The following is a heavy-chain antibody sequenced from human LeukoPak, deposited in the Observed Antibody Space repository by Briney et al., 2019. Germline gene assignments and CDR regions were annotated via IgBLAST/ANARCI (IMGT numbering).Heavy chain of an antibody. D-gene: IGHD2-2*01. CDR1: GGSISSYY. CDR2: IYYSGST. CDR3: ARWFCSRGTCYYLDF. Sequence: SETLSLTCTVSGGSISSYYWSWIRQPPGKGLEWIGYIYYSGSTNYNPSLKSRVTISVDTSKNQFSLKLSSVTAADTAVYYCARWFCSRGTCYYLDFWGLGTLVTVSS. J-gene: IGHJ4*02. V-gene: IGHV4-59*12.